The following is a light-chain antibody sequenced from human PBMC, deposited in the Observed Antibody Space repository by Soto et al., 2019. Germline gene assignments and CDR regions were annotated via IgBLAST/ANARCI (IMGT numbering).Light chain of an antibody. J-gene: IGLJ1*01. CDR1: SSDVGSYDV. CDR2: EAT. V-gene: IGLV2-14*02. CDR3: NSQTTSGIRV. Sequence: QSALTQPASVSGSPGQSITISCTGASSDVGSYDVVSWYQQHPGKAPKLIIYEATKRPSGVSNRFSGSKSAYTASLTISGLQAEDEADYYCNSQTTSGIRVFGTGTKLTVL.